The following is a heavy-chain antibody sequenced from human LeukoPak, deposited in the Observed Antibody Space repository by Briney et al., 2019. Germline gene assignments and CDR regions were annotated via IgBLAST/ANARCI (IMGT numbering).Heavy chain of an antibody. V-gene: IGHV3-30*02. Sequence: HPGGSLSLSCATSGFTFSSYGMYWVRQAPGKGLEWLAFIRYDGINKYYADSVKGRFTISRDNSKNTLYLQMNSLRAEDTAVYYCAKGSLTGTGPYYFDCWGQGTLVTVSS. CDR1: GFTFSSYG. CDR3: AKGSLTGTGPYYFDC. CDR2: IRYDGINK. D-gene: IGHD3-9*01. J-gene: IGHJ4*02.